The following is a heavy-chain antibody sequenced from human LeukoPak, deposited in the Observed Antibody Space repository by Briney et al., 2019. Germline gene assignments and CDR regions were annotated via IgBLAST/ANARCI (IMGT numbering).Heavy chain of an antibody. CDR1: GYTFISYA. J-gene: IGHJ4*02. CDR2: INAGNGNT. Sequence: ASVKVSCKASGYTFISYAMHWVRQAPGQRLEWMGWINAGNGNTKYSQKFQGRVTITRDTSASTAYMELSSLRSEDTAVYYCARSLAYCSGGSCYPDYWGQGTLVTVSS. V-gene: IGHV1-3*01. D-gene: IGHD2-15*01. CDR3: ARSLAYCSGGSCYPDY.